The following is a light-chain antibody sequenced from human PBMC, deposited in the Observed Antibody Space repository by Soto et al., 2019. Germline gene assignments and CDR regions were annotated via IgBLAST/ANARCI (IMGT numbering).Light chain of an antibody. CDR1: QSISSW. J-gene: IGKJ5*01. V-gene: IGKV1-5*01. Sequence: DIQMTQSPPTLSASVGDRVTITCRASQSISSWLAWYQQKPGKAPKLLIYDAYSLESGVPSRFSGSGSGTEFTLTIGSLQPDDFATYXCQQYNSYSPITFGQGTRLEIK. CDR3: QQYNSYSPIT. CDR2: DAY.